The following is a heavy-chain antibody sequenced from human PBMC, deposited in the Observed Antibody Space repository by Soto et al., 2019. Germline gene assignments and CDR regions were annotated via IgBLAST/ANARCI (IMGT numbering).Heavy chain of an antibody. Sequence: GGSLRLSCAASGFIFNNYAMSWVRQAPGKGLEWVSFISAGGGSPNYADSVKGRFTISRDNSKNMVYLQMNSLRDEDTAVYYCARGGLPGAYDYWGQGTLVTVSS. V-gene: IGHV3-23*01. J-gene: IGHJ4*02. D-gene: IGHD2-15*01. CDR2: ISAGGGSP. CDR3: ARGGLPGAYDY. CDR1: GFIFNNYA.